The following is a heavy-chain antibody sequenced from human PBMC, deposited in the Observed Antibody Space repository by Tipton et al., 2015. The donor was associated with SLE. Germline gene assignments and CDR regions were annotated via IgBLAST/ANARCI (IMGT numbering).Heavy chain of an antibody. CDR2: IYYSGST. Sequence: TLSLTCTVSGGSISTNYYYWGWIRQPPGKGLEWIGYIYYSGSTNYNPSLKSRVTISLDTSKNQFSLKLSSVTAADTAVYYCASFANWARWGQGTLVTVSS. V-gene: IGHV4-61*05. CDR3: ASFANWAR. CDR1: GGSISTNYYY. D-gene: IGHD6-6*01. J-gene: IGHJ4*02.